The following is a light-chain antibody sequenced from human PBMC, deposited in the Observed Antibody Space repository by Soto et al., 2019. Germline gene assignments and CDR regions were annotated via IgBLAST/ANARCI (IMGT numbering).Light chain of an antibody. CDR1: SSDVGGFNY. V-gene: IGLV2-14*03. CDR3: NSYTSSSTNV. Sequence: QSALTQPASVSGSPGQSITISCTGTSSDVGGFNYVSWYQQHPGKAPKLMIYDVTNRPSGVSYRFSGSKSGNTASLTISGLQAEDEADYYCNSYTSSSTNVLGTGTRSPS. J-gene: IGLJ1*01. CDR2: DVT.